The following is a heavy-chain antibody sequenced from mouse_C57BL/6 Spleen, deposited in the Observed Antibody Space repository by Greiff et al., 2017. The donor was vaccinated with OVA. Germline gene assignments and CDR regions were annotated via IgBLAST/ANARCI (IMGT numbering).Heavy chain of an antibody. V-gene: IGHV1-55*01. Sequence: QVQLKQPGAELVKPGASVKMSCKASGYTFTSYWITWVKQRPGQGLEWIGDIYPGSGSTNYNEKFKSKATLTVDTSSSTAYMQLSSLTSEDSAVYYCARREGRGNYDAMDYWGQGTSVTVSS. D-gene: IGHD2-1*01. J-gene: IGHJ4*01. CDR1: GYTFTSYW. CDR3: ARREGRGNYDAMDY. CDR2: IYPGSGST.